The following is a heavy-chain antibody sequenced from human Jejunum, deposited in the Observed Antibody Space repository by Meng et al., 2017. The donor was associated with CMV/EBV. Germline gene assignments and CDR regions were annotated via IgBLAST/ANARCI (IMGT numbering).Heavy chain of an antibody. CDR1: GFSVSNTH. V-gene: IGHV3-53*01. CDR3: HGFGGYSS. D-gene: IGHD1-26*01. Sequence: SLILSCAVSGFSVSNTHVAWVRQAPGKGLEWVSVFYGDGYTSYADSVKGRFAISRDNSRNTVSLQMNNLRAEDTAMYYCHGFGGYSSWGQGTLVTVSS. J-gene: IGHJ5*02. CDR2: FYGDGYT.